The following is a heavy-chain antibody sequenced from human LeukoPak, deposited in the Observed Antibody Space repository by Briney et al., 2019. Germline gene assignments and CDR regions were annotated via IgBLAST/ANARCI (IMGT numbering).Heavy chain of an antibody. CDR3: SVVPAAIGDYYYYYMDV. D-gene: IGHD2-2*01. V-gene: IGHV3-30*02. CDR2: IRYDGSNK. CDR1: GFTFSSYG. Sequence: GGSLRLSCAASGFTFSSYGMHWVRQAPGKGLEWVAFIRYDGSNKYYADSVKGRFTISRDNSKNTLYLQMNSLRAEDTAVYYCSVVPAAIGDYYYYYMDVWGKGTTVTVSS. J-gene: IGHJ6*03.